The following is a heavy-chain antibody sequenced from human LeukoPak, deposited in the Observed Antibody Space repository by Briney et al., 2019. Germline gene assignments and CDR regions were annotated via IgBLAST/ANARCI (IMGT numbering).Heavy chain of an antibody. V-gene: IGHV3-23*01. D-gene: IGHD3-22*01. J-gene: IGHJ4*02. CDR1: GFTFSNYA. CDR2: INGGGYST. CDR3: AKSRAYYYDNSGSLDF. Sequence: GGSLRLSYAASGFTFSNYAMSWVRQAPGKGLEWVSVINGGGYSTYYAASVKGRFTISRDNSKNTLSLEMNSLRAEDTAVYYCAKSRAYYYDNSGSLDFWGQGTLVTVSS.